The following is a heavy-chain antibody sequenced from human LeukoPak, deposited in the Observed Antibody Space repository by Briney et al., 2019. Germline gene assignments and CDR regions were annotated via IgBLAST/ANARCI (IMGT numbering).Heavy chain of an antibody. CDR1: GFTFRSYA. CDR3: AKDGWGQQLVRRRYFDY. V-gene: IGHV3-23*01. CDR2: ITGSGGST. Sequence: GGSLRLSCAASGFTFRSYAMSCVRDAPGERLECFSAITGSGGSTHYAESVKGRLTISHDHSKIMPYLQTNRLRAEDPAVYYFAKDGWGQQLVRRRYFDYWGQGTLVSVSS. D-gene: IGHD6-13*01. J-gene: IGHJ4*02.